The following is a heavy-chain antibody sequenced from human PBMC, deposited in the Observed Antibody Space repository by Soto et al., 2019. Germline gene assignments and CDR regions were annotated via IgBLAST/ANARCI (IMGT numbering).Heavy chain of an antibody. Sequence: EVQLVESGGGLVKPGGSLRLSCAASGFTFSNAWMNWVRQAPGKGLEWVGRIKSKTDGGTTDYAAPVKGRFTISRDDSKNTLYLQMNSLKTEDTAVYYCTTGGTYYYDSSGYFSLVPFDYWGQGTLVTVSS. CDR1: GFTFSNAW. CDR2: IKSKTDGGTT. J-gene: IGHJ4*02. CDR3: TTGGTYYYDSSGYFSLVPFDY. V-gene: IGHV3-15*07. D-gene: IGHD3-22*01.